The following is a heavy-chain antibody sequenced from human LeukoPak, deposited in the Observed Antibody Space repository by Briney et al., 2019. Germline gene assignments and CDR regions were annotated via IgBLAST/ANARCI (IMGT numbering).Heavy chain of an antibody. Sequence: PGGSLRLSCAASGFTFSNAWMSWVRQAPGKGLEWVGRIKGKTDGGTTDYAAPVKGRFTISRDDSKNTLYLQMNSLKTEDTAAYYCTTDRGIGIVVDQFDYWGQGTLVTVSS. CDR1: GFTFSNAW. CDR2: IKGKTDGGTT. V-gene: IGHV3-15*01. CDR3: TTDRGIGIVVDQFDY. D-gene: IGHD3-22*01. J-gene: IGHJ4*02.